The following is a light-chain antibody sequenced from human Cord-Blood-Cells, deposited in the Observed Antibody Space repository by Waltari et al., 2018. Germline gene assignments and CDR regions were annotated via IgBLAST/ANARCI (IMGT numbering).Light chain of an antibody. V-gene: IGLV2-23*02. CDR3: CSYAGSSSVV. CDR1: SSDVGSYTL. J-gene: IGLJ2*01. Sequence: QSALTQPASVSGSPGQSITISCTGTSSDVGSYTLVSWYQQHPDKSPKLMIYEVSKPPSGVSNRFSGSKSGNTASLTISGLQAEDEADYCCCSYAGSSSVVFGGGTKLAVL. CDR2: EVS.